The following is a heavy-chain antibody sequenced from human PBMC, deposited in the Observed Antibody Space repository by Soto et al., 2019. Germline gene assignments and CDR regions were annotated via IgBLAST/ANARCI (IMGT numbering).Heavy chain of an antibody. V-gene: IGHV4-30-2*01. CDR2: IYHGGST. J-gene: IGHJ4*02. Sequence: SETLSLTCAVSGGSISGGGYSWSWIRHPPGKGLEWIGYIYHGGSTYYNPSLMSRVTISVDRSKNQFSLKLSSVTAADTAVYYCASGTGHYYFNYWGQGTMVTVCS. CDR3: ASGTGHYYFNY. D-gene: IGHD1-1*01. CDR1: GGSISGGGYS.